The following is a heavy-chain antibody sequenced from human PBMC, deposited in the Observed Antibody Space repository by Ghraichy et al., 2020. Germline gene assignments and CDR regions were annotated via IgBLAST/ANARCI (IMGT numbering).Heavy chain of an antibody. D-gene: IGHD2-2*03. CDR1: GFTFSSYA. Sequence: GGSLRLSCAASGFTFSSYAMSWVRQAPGKGLEWVSAISGSGGSTYYADSVKGRFTISRDNSKNTLYLQMNSLRAEDTAVYYCAKDSERGWLDIVVVVVSAIDYWGQGTLVTVSS. J-gene: IGHJ4*02. CDR3: AKDSERGWLDIVVVVVSAIDY. CDR2: ISGSGGST. V-gene: IGHV3-23*01.